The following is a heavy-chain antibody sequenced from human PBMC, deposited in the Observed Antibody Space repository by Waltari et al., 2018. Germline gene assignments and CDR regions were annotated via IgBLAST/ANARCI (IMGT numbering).Heavy chain of an antibody. Sequence: QVQLQQWGAGLLKPSETLSLTCAVYGGSFSGYYWSWIRQPPGKGLEWIGEINHSGSTNYNPSLKSRVTISVDTSKNQFSLKLSSVTAADTAVYYCARLGRYFDSIPSFDPWGQGTLVTVSS. CDR1: GGSFSGYY. CDR3: ARLGRYFDSIPSFDP. V-gene: IGHV4-34*01. D-gene: IGHD3-9*01. J-gene: IGHJ5*02. CDR2: INHSGST.